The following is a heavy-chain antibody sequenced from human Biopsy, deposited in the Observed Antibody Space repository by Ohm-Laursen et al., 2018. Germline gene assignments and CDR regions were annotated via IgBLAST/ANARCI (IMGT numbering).Heavy chain of an antibody. CDR2: IRSKVNNYAT. CDR3: TTYDNSGDYRDY. CDR1: GFTFGDSA. J-gene: IGHJ4*02. V-gene: IGHV3-73*01. D-gene: IGHD4-23*01. Sequence: SLRLSCAASGFTFGDSAMHWARQASGKGLEWIGRIRSKVNNYATAYAASVTGRFTISRDDSKNTAYLQMNSLKTEDTAVYYCTTYDNSGDYRDYWGQGTQVTVSS.